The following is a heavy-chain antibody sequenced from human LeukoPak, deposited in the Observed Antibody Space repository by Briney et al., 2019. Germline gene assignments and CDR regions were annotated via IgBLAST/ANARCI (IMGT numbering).Heavy chain of an antibody. CDR1: GFTFSSYA. Sequence: GGSLRLSCAASGFTFSSYAMSWVRQAPGKGLEWVSAISGSGGSTYYADSVKGRFTISRDNSKSTLYLQMNSLRAEDTAVYYCAKSPHYYDSSGYYDYWGQGTLVTVSS. CDR2: ISGSGGST. CDR3: AKSPHYYDSSGYYDY. D-gene: IGHD3-22*01. V-gene: IGHV3-23*01. J-gene: IGHJ4*02.